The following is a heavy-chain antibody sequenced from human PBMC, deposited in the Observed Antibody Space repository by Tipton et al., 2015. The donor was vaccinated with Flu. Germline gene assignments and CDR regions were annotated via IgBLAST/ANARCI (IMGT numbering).Heavy chain of an antibody. CDR3: AKSGGFDS. V-gene: IGHV3-30*02. D-gene: IGHD1-26*01. CDR1: GFTFRTNG. Sequence: SLRLSCAASGFTFRTNGMHWVRQAPGKGLEWVAHIRSDETTEYADSVKGRFTISRDNSKDMLYLQMNSLRAEDTAMFYCAKSGGFDSWNQGALVIVSS. J-gene: IGHJ4*02. CDR2: IRSDETTE.